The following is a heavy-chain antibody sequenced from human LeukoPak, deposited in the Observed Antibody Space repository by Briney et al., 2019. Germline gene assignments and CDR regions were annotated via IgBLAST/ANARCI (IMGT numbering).Heavy chain of an antibody. V-gene: IGHV1-3*04. CDR3: ARVGYSGYDSRPVFNY. CDR2: INTGNGNT. D-gene: IGHD5-12*01. CDR1: GYTFTNYA. Sequence: ASVKVSCKASGYTFTNYALHWVRQAPGQRLEWMGWINTGNGNTKYTQKFQGRVTITRATSASTAYMELSSLRSEDTAVYYCARVGYSGYDSRPVFNYWGQGTLVTVSS. J-gene: IGHJ4*02.